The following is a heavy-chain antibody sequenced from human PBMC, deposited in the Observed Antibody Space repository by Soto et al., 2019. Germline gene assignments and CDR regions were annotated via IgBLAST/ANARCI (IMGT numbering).Heavy chain of an antibody. J-gene: IGHJ6*02. CDR1: GYTFTRSG. CDR3: AREGVAPYYYYGMDV. Sequence: ASVKVSCKASGYTFTRSGISWVRQAPGQGLEWMGWISTYNGDTNYAQTFQGRVTMTTDTSTSTVYMELRSLRSDDTAVYYCAREGVAPYYYYGMDVCGQGTAVTVSS. D-gene: IGHD5-12*01. V-gene: IGHV1-18*01. CDR2: ISTYNGDT.